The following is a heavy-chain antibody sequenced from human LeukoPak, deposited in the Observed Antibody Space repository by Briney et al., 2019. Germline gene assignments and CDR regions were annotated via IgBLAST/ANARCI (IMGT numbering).Heavy chain of an antibody. J-gene: IGHJ4*02. CDR2: IYSGGST. Sequence: GGSLRLSCAASGFTVSSNYMSWVRQAPGKGLEWVSVIYSGGSTYYADSVKGRFTISRDNSKNTLYLQMNSLRAEDTAVYYCARDLGSNYGRDPVDYWGQGTLVTVSS. CDR1: GFTVSSNY. CDR3: ARDLGSNYGRDPVDY. D-gene: IGHD4-11*01. V-gene: IGHV3-66*02.